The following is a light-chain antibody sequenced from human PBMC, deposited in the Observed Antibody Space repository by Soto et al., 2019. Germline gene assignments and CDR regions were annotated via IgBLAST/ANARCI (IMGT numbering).Light chain of an antibody. CDR1: QSVGSAF. Sequence: EIVLTQSPGTLSLSPGERATLSCRASQSVGSAFIAWYQQKPGQAPRLLIYGSSSRATGIPDRFSGSGSGTDFTLTISRLEPEDFAVYYCQQYGSSPPMYTFGQGTKLDIK. CDR2: GSS. J-gene: IGKJ2*01. V-gene: IGKV3-20*01. CDR3: QQYGSSPPMYT.